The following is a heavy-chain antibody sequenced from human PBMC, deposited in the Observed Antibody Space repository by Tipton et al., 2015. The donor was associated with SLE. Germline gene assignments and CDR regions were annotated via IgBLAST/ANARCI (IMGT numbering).Heavy chain of an antibody. CDR1: GFTFSNYA. D-gene: IGHD1-14*01. V-gene: IGHV3-23*01. CDR3: ARGYCLGITCLGGY. CDR2: ISGSGGSP. Sequence: GSLRLSCAPSGFTFSNYAMNWVRQAPGKGLEWVSAISGSGGSPYYADFVKGRFTISRDNSKNTLYLQMNNLGSQDTAVYYCARGYCLGITCLGGYWGRGTLVTVSS. J-gene: IGHJ4*02.